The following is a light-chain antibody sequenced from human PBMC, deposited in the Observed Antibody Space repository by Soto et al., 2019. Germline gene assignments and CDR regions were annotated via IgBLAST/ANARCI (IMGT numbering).Light chain of an antibody. V-gene: IGKV3-20*01. CDR1: QSVGRNY. CDR2: PAS. J-gene: IGKJ1*01. Sequence: EIVLTQFPGTLSLSPGERATLSCRASQSVGRNYVAWYQQKPGQAPRVIIDPASNRASGIPDRFSGSGSGSNLTLTNSRLEPEDFAVYYCQPYGTSPWAFGQGTKVEIK. CDR3: QPYGTSPWA.